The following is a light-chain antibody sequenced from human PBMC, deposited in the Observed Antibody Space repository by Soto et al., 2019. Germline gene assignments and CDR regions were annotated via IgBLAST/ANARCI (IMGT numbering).Light chain of an antibody. CDR3: SAYTTSSTTLYV. Sequence: QSALTQPASVSGSPGQSIAISCTGTSSDVGRYNYVSWYQQHPGKAPKVIIYEVSYRPSGVSNRFSGSKSGNTASLTISGLQAEDEADYYCSAYTTSSTTLYVFGTGIKLTVL. V-gene: IGLV2-14*01. CDR1: SSDVGRYNY. J-gene: IGLJ1*01. CDR2: EVS.